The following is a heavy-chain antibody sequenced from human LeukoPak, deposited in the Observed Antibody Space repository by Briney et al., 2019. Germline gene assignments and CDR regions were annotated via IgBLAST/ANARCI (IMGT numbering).Heavy chain of an antibody. CDR3: ARADGYSSWFVH. J-gene: IGHJ5*02. CDR2: ISGSGATT. D-gene: IGHD5-18*01. V-gene: IGHV3-23*01. Sequence: GRSLRLSCTASGFTFSSYGMTWVRQAPGKGLEWVSGISGSGATTHYANSVKGRFTTSRDNSKNTLYLQMNSLRAEDTAVYYCARADGYSSWFVHWGQGTLVTVSS. CDR1: GFTFSSYG.